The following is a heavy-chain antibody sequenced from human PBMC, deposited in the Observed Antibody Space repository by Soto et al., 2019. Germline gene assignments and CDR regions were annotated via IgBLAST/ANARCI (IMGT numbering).Heavy chain of an antibody. Sequence: GGSLRLSCAASGFTFSSYAMSWVRQAPGKGLEWVSAISGSGGSTYYADSVKGRFTISRDNSKNTLYLQMSSLRAEDTAVYYCAKGGSGGITMYYYYGMDVWGQGTTVTVSS. J-gene: IGHJ6*02. CDR2: ISGSGGST. V-gene: IGHV3-23*01. CDR1: GFTFSSYA. D-gene: IGHD3-10*01. CDR3: AKGGSGGITMYYYYGMDV.